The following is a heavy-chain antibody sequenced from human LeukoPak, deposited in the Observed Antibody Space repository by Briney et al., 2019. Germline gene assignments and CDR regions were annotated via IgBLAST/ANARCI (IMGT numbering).Heavy chain of an antibody. CDR2: ISSSGSTI. CDR1: GFTFSDYY. Sequence: GGSLRLSCAASGFTFSDYYMSWIRQAPGKGLEWVSYISSSGSTIYYADSVKGRFTISRDNAKNSLYLQMNSLRPEDTAVYYCARDYSSSWSWVWGQGTLVTVSS. D-gene: IGHD6-13*01. CDR3: ARDYSSSWSWV. V-gene: IGHV3-11*01. J-gene: IGHJ4*02.